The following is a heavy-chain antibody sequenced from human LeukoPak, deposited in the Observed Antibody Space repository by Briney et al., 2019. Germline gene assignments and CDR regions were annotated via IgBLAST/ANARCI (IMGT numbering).Heavy chain of an antibody. CDR1: GYTFTSYD. CDR3: ARVRGCDCYHY. CDR2: MNPNSGNT. D-gene: IGHD2-21*02. J-gene: IGHJ4*02. Sequence: ASVKVSCKASGYTFTSYDINGVRPATGQGLEWMGWMNPNSGNTGYAQKFQGRLIMTRNTSISTAYMELSSLRSEDTAVYYCARVRGCDCYHYWGQGTLVTVSS. V-gene: IGHV1-8*01.